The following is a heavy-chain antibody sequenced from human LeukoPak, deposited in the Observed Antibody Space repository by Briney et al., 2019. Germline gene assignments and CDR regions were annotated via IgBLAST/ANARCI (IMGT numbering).Heavy chain of an antibody. Sequence: ASVKVSCKASGYTFTSYGISWVRQAPGQGLEWMGIINPSGGSTSYAQKFRGRVTMTRDMSTSTVYMELSSLRSEDTAVYYCARAAKVAAAGTSRFVYWGQGTLVTVSS. V-gene: IGHV1-46*01. CDR3: ARAAKVAAAGTSRFVY. J-gene: IGHJ4*02. D-gene: IGHD6-13*01. CDR2: INPSGGST. CDR1: GYTFTSYG.